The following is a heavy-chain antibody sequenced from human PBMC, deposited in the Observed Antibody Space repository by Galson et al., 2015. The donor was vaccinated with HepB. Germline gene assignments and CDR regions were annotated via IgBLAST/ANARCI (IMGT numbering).Heavy chain of an antibody. V-gene: IGHV3-7*03. CDR2: INPDGSEK. CDR1: EFTFSSYW. CDR3: ARRISLVRGIITKPDYYYGMDA. J-gene: IGHJ6*02. D-gene: IGHD3-10*01. Sequence: SLRLSCAASEFTFSSYWMNWVRQAPGKGLEWVANINPDGSEKYYVASLKGRFTISRDNAKNSLYLQMDSLRAEDTAVYYCARRISLVRGIITKPDYYYGMDAGGQGTTVTVAS.